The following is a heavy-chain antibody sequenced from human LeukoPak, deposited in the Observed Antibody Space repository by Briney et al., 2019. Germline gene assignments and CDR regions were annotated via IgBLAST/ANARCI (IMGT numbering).Heavy chain of an antibody. J-gene: IGHJ4*02. V-gene: IGHV1-2*02. CDR1: GYTFTCYY. CDR2: ISLSSGGT. Sequence: ASVKVSCKASGYTFTCYYMHWVRQAPGQGLEWMGWISLSSGGTNYAQKFQGRVTMTRDTSISTADMELNQLRSDDTAVYYCAYALSGSYSPFDYWGQGTLVSVSS. D-gene: IGHD3-10*01. CDR3: AYALSGSYSPFDY.